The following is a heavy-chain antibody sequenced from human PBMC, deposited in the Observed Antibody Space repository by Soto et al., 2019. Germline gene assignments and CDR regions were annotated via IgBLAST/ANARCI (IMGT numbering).Heavy chain of an antibody. CDR1: GFTFSTYA. Sequence: VQLLESGGGLVQPGGSLRLSCAASGFTFSTYAMTWVRQAPGKGLEWVSTIDGSGGSTYYADSVKGRFTVSRDNSKNALYLQMTRLRGEDTALYFCAKDGGVRGWYFDYWGQGTLVNVSS. CDR3: AKDGGVRGWYFDY. V-gene: IGHV3-23*01. CDR2: IDGSGGST. J-gene: IGHJ4*02. D-gene: IGHD6-19*01.